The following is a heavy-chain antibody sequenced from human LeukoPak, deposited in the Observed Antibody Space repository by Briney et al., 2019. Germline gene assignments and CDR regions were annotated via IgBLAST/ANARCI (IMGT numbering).Heavy chain of an antibody. CDR3: ARVGMVRGVHS. Sequence: PSETLSLTCTVSGGSVSSGSYYWSWIRQPPGKGLEWIGEINHSGSTNYNPSLKSRVTTSVDTSKNQFSLKLSSVTAADTAVYYCARVGMVRGVHSWGQGTLVTVSS. V-gene: IGHV4-61*01. J-gene: IGHJ5*02. CDR1: GGSVSSGSYY. D-gene: IGHD3-10*01. CDR2: INHSGST.